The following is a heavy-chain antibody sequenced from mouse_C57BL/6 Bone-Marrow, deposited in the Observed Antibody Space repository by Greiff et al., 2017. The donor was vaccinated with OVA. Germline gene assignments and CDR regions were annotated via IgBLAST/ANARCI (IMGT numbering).Heavy chain of an antibody. CDR3: ARRQLRLPSAAWFAY. CDR1: GYTFTSYW. CDR2: IDPSDSYT. D-gene: IGHD3-2*02. J-gene: IGHJ3*01. Sequence: QQPGAELVKPGASVKLSCKASGYTFTSYWMQWVKQRPGQGLEWIGEIDPSDSYTNYNQKFKGKATLTVDTSSSTAYMQLSSLTSEDSAVYYCARRQLRLPSAAWFAYWGQGTLVTVSA. V-gene: IGHV1-50*01.